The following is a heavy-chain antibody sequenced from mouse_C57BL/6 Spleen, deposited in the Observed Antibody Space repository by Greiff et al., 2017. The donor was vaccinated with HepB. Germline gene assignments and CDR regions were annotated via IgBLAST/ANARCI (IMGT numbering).Heavy chain of an antibody. CDR1: GYAFSSSW. CDR3: ARSGCNLAWFAY. J-gene: IGHJ3*01. V-gene: IGHV1-82*01. Sequence: VQLMESGPELVKPGASVKISCKASGYAFSSSWMNWVKQRPGKGLEWIGRIYPGDGDTNYNGKFKGKATLTADKSSSTAYMQLSSLTSEDSAVYFCARSGCNLAWFAYWGQGTLVTVSA. D-gene: IGHD2-1*01. CDR2: IYPGDGDT.